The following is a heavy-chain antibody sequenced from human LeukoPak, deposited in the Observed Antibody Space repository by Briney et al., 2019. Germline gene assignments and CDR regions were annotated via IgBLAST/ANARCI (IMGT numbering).Heavy chain of an antibody. CDR1: GFTFSTYS. CDR2: INHSGST. V-gene: IGHV4-34*01. CDR3: ARGLDGMDV. Sequence: GSLRLSCVASGFTFSTYSMSWIRQPPGKGLEWIGEINHSGSTNYNPSLKSRVTISVDTSKNQFSLKLSSVTAADTAVYYCARGLDGMDVCGQGTTVTVSS. J-gene: IGHJ6*02.